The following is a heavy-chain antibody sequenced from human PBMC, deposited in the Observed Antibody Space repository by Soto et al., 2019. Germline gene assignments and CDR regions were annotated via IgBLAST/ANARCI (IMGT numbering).Heavy chain of an antibody. D-gene: IGHD3-22*01. CDR1: GYSITTGYY. CDR2: VYHSGRT. Sequence: SETLSLTCSVSGYSITTGYYWGCVRRPPGKGLEWIGSVYHSGRTSYNPSLESRVTISVDTSKNQFSLRLSSVTAADTAVYYCARGVNYYDSSGFYPRDYWGQGILVTVSS. CDR3: ARGVNYYDSSGFYPRDY. J-gene: IGHJ4*02. V-gene: IGHV4-38-2*02.